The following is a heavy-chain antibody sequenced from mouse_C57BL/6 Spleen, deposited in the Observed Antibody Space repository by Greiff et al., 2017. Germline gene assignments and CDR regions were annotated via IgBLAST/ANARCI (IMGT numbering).Heavy chain of an antibody. D-gene: IGHD2-3*01. CDR3: AREGGYYDPWYCDV. CDR2: INPNNGGT. J-gene: IGHJ1*03. V-gene: IGHV1-26*01. CDR1: GYTFTDYY. Sequence: EVQLQQSGPELVKPGASVKISCKASGYTFTDYYMNWVKQSHGKSLEWIGDINPNNGGTSYNQKFKGKATLTVDKSSSTAYMELRSLTSEDSAVYYCAREGGYYDPWYCDVWGTGTTVTVSS.